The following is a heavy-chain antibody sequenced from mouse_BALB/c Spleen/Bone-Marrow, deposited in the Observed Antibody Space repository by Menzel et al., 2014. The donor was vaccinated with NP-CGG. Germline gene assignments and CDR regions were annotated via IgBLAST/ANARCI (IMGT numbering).Heavy chain of an antibody. D-gene: IGHD2-14*01. Sequence: VKVVESGPGLVAPSQSLSISCTVSGFSLISYGVHWVRQPPGKGLEWLGVIWAGGSTNYNSALMSRLSISKDNSKSQVFLKMNSLQTDDTAIYYCAREDFRYDSFDYWGQGTTLTVSS. CDR3: AREDFRYDSFDY. J-gene: IGHJ2*01. V-gene: IGHV2-9*02. CDR1: GFSLISYG. CDR2: IWAGGST.